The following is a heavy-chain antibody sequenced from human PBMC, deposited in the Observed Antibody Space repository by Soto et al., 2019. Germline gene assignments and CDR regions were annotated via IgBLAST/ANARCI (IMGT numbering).Heavy chain of an antibody. CDR2: IWYDGRNK. CDR3: AREVPDYGDYAHAFDI. CDR1: GFTFSSYG. J-gene: IGHJ3*02. D-gene: IGHD4-17*01. V-gene: IGHV3-33*01. Sequence: QVQLVESGGGVVQPGRSLRLSCAASGFTFSSYGMHWVRQAPGKGLEWVAVIWYDGRNKYYADSVKGRFTISRDNSKNTLYLQMNSLRAEDTAVYYCAREVPDYGDYAHAFDIWGQGTMVTVSS.